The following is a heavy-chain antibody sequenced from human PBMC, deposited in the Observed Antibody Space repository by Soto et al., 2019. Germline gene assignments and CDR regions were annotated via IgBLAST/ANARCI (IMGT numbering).Heavy chain of an antibody. CDR3: ASDYGDYVGASYYYYYMEV. Sequence: SVKVSCKASGGTFSSYTISWVRQAPGQGLEWMGRIIPILGIANYAQKFQGRVTITADKSTSTAYMELSSLRSEDTAVYYCASDYGDYVGASYYYYYMEVWGKGTTVTVSS. J-gene: IGHJ6*03. V-gene: IGHV1-69*02. CDR1: GGTFSSYT. CDR2: IIPILGIA. D-gene: IGHD4-17*01.